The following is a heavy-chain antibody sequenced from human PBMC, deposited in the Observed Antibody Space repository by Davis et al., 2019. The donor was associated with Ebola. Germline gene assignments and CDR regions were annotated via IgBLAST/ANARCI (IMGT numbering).Heavy chain of an antibody. Sequence: GESLKISCAASGFTLSDSWMSWVRQAPGKGLEWVANIKHDGIDKYYVDAVKGRFTISRDNAENFLYLQMNNLRGGDTAVYYCGRLRGFYNWFDSWGRGTLVTVSS. CDR1: GFTLSDSW. V-gene: IGHV3-7*03. CDR2: IKHDGIDK. CDR3: GRLRGFYNWFDS. D-gene: IGHD3-3*01. J-gene: IGHJ5*01.